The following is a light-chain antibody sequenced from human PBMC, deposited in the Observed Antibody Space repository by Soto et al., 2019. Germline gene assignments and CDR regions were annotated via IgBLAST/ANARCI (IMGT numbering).Light chain of an antibody. J-gene: IGKJ1*01. CDR1: QSVSSSY. CDR3: QQYNHWPT. Sequence: VLTQSPVAVSLSQGERATLSCRASQSVSSSYLAWYQQKPGQAPRLLIHGASTRATGIPARFSGSGSGTEFTLTISSLQSEDFAVYYCQQYNHWPTFGQGTRVDI. CDR2: GAS. V-gene: IGKV3-15*01.